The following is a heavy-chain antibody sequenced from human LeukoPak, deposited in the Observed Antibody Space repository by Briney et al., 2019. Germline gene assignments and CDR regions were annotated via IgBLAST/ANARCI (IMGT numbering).Heavy chain of an antibody. Sequence: PGGSLRLSCAASGFTFSSYAMSWVRQAPGKGLEWVSAISGSGGSTYYADSVKGRFTISRDNSKNTLYLQMNSLRAEDTAVYYCPKARGYYGSGSYHILDYWGQGTLVTVSS. V-gene: IGHV3-23*01. CDR1: GFTFSSYA. CDR2: ISGSGGST. CDR3: PKARGYYGSGSYHILDY. J-gene: IGHJ4*02. D-gene: IGHD3-10*01.